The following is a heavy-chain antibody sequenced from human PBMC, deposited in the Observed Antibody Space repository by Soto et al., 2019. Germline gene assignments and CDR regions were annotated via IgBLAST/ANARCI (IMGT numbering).Heavy chain of an antibody. CDR3: ARVHSTMIVVVITTEFDY. D-gene: IGHD3-22*01. CDR2: ISAYNGNT. Sequence: ASVQVSCKASGYTFTSYGISSVRQAPGQGLEWMGWISAYNGNTNYAQKLQGRVTMTTDTSTSTAYMELRSLRSDDTAVYYCARVHSTMIVVVITTEFDYWGQGTLVTVSS. J-gene: IGHJ4*02. CDR1: GYTFTSYG. V-gene: IGHV1-18*01.